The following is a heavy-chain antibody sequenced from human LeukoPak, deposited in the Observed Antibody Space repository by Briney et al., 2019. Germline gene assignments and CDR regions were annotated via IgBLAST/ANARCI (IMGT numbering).Heavy chain of an antibody. V-gene: IGHV3-53*05. D-gene: IGHD2-2*01. J-gene: IGHJ3*02. Sequence: PGGSLRLSCAASGFTVSSNYMSWVRQAPGKGLEWVSVIYSGGSTYYADSVKGRFTISRDNSKNTLYLQMNSLRAEDTAVYYCAKDQEVVPAGAFDIWGQGTMVTVSS. CDR1: GFTVSSNY. CDR3: AKDQEVVPAGAFDI. CDR2: IYSGGST.